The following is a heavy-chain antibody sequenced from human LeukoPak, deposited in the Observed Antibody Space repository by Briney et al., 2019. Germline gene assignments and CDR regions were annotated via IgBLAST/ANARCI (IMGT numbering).Heavy chain of an antibody. CDR3: ARVGYYDFWSGYPLGAFDI. J-gene: IGHJ3*02. V-gene: IGHV4-30-4*08. CDR1: GGSISSGDYY. Sequence: SQTLSLTCTVSGGSISSGDYYSSWIPQPPGKGLEWIGSIYASGSTYYNPSLKSRVTTSVDTSNTQFSLQLSSVTAAYTAVYYCARVGYYDFWSGYPLGAFDIWGQGTMVTVSS. CDR2: IYASGST. D-gene: IGHD3-3*01.